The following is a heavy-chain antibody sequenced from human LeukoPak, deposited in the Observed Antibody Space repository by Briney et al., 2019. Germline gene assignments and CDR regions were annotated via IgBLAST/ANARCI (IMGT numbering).Heavy chain of an antibody. Sequence: GGSLRLSCVASGFAVGSNYMSWVRQAPGKGLEWVSLIYSGGAIRYADSVKGRFTISRDSSKNTLLLQMSDLTVEDTARYYCARRPGNWGQGILVTVSS. CDR1: GFAVGSNY. D-gene: IGHD1-14*01. CDR3: ARRPGN. J-gene: IGHJ4*01. CDR2: IYSGGAI. V-gene: IGHV3-53*01.